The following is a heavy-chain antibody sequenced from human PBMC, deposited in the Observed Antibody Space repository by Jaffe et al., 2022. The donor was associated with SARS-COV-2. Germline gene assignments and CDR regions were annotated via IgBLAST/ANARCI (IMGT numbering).Heavy chain of an antibody. J-gene: IGHJ6*02. Sequence: QVQLQESGPGLVKPSETLSLTCTVSGGSISSYYWSWIRQPPGKGLEWIGYIYYSGSTNYNPSLKSRVTISVDTSKNQFSLKLSSVTAADTAVYYCASNSGSSYYYYGMDVWGQGTTVTVSS. D-gene: IGHD1-26*01. CDR1: GGSISSYY. V-gene: IGHV4-59*01. CDR2: IYYSGST. CDR3: ASNSGSSYYYYGMDV.